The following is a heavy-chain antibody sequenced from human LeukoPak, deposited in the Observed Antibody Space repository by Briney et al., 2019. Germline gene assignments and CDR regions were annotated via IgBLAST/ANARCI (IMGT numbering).Heavy chain of an antibody. V-gene: IGHV1-2*02. Sequence: ASVKVSCKASGYTFTGYYMHWVRQAPGQGLEWMGWINPSSGGTNYAQKFQGRVTMTRDTSISTAYMELSRLRSDDTAVYYCARSRYCSGGSCYSSWFDPWGQGTLVTVSS. D-gene: IGHD2-15*01. J-gene: IGHJ5*02. CDR1: GYTFTGYY. CDR2: INPSSGGT. CDR3: ARSRYCSGGSCYSSWFDP.